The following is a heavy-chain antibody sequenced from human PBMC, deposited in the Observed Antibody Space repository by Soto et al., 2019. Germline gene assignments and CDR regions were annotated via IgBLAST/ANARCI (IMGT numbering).Heavy chain of an antibody. Sequence: WGSLRLSCAASGFTFSTYEFNWVRQAPGRGLEWISYIIFSGNIIKYAESVKGRFTISRDNAENSLHLHMSNLRVDDTALYFCVRDTMRASAAASLVYWGQGTQVTVSS. D-gene: IGHD2-2*01. J-gene: IGHJ4*02. CDR1: GFTFSTYE. V-gene: IGHV3-48*03. CDR2: IIFSGNII. CDR3: VRDTMRASAAASLVY.